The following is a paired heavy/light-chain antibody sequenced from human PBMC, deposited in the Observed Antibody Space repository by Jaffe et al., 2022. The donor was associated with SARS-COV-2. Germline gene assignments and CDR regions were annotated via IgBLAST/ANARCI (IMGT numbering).Heavy chain of an antibody. CDR1: GYIFPTYW. V-gene: IGHV5-51*01. J-gene: IGHJ4*02. CDR2: IYPGDSDT. D-gene: IGHD5-18*01. Sequence: EVQLVQSGAEVKKPGESLRISCKGSGYIFPTYWIGWVRQMPGKGLEWMGIIYPGDSDTRYSPSFQGQVTISADTSSNTAYLQWSSLKASDTAMYYCATGGGIQYTYGQLDYWGQGTLVTVSS. CDR3: ATGGGIQYTYGQLDY.
Light chain of an antibody. CDR1: SSNIGSNH. CDR2: RNN. V-gene: IGLV1-47*01. CDR3: AIWDDTLSVV. J-gene: IGLJ2*01. Sequence: QSVLTQPPSASGTPGQRVTISCSGSSSNIGSNHVYWYQQLPGTAPKLLIYRNNHRPSGVPDRFSGSKSGTSASLAISGLRSEDEADYYCAIWDDTLSVVFGGGTKVTVL.